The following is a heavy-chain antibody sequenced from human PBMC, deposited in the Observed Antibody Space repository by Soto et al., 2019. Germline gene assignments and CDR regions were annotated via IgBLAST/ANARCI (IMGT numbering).Heavy chain of an antibody. J-gene: IGHJ4*02. D-gene: IGHD3-22*01. Sequence: GGSLRLSCAASGFTFNTYNMNWVRQAPGKGLEWVSYISDSSSTIHYADPVKGRFTISRDNAKNSLYLQMNSLRAEDTAVYYCARDDYPYYDDSSGYHLDYWGQGALVTVSS. CDR2: ISDSSSTI. V-gene: IGHV3-48*01. CDR1: GFTFNTYN. CDR3: ARDDYPYYDDSSGYHLDY.